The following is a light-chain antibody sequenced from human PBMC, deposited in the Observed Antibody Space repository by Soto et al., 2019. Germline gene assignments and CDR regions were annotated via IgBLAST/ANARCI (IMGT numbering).Light chain of an antibody. J-gene: IGLJ2*01. CDR1: SSDVGSYNY. V-gene: IGLV2-14*01. CDR3: RSYTSTNTLI. Sequence: QSVLTQPASVSGSPGQSITISCTGTSSDVGSYNYVSWYQQNPGKAPKLIIHDVSNRPSGVSNRFSGSKSGNTASLTISGLQAEDEANYSCRSYTSTNTLIFGGGTKLTVL. CDR2: DVS.